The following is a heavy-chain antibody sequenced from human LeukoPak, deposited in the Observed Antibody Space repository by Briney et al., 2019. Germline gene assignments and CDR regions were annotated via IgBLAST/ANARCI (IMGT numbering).Heavy chain of an antibody. CDR2: IWYDGSNK. CDR1: GFTFSSYG. CDR3: ARANHYDILTGYYYYYYYGMDV. D-gene: IGHD3-9*01. J-gene: IGHJ6*02. Sequence: GGSLRLSCAAPGFTFSSYGMHWVRQAPGKGLEWVAVIWYDGSNKYYADSVKGRFTISRDNSKNTLYLQMNSLRAEDTAVYYCARANHYDILTGYYYYYYYGMDVWGQGTTVIVSS. V-gene: IGHV3-33*01.